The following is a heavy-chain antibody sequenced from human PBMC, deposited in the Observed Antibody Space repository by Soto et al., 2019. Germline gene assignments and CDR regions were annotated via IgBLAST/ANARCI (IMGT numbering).Heavy chain of an antibody. CDR1: GFSFDNYW. J-gene: IGHJ4*02. D-gene: IGHD1-20*01. Sequence: EVYLVESGGGWVQPGGSLRLSCAASGFSFDNYWVSWVRQAPGKGLEWVANINEDGSQKYYVDSVKGRFTIFRDNAKNSLYLQMDSLRAEDTALYYGARWYNWGRGTLVTVSS. V-gene: IGHV3-7*01. CDR2: INEDGSQK. CDR3: ARWYN.